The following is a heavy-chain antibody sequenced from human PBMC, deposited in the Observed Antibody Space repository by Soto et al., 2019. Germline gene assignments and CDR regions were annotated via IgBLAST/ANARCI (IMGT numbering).Heavy chain of an antibody. Sequence: PGGSLRLSCAASGFTFSNYAMSWVRQAPGKGLEWVSAIGGSTYYADSVKGRFTISRDNSKNTLYLQMNSLRAEDTAVYYCAKDSSVVRFDPWGQGTLVTVSS. CDR2: IGGST. J-gene: IGHJ5*02. V-gene: IGHV3-23*01. CDR3: AKDSSVVRFDP. CDR1: GFTFSNYA. D-gene: IGHD3-22*01.